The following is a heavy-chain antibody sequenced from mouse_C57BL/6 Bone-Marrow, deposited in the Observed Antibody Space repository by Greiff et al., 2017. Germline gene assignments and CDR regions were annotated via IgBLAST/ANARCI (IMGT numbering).Heavy chain of an antibody. CDR2: IHPSDSDT. CDR1: GYTFTSYW. CDR3: AIRFITTVVAYWGNAMDY. D-gene: IGHD1-1*01. Sequence: QVQLQQPGAELVKPGASVKVSCKASGYTFTSYWMHWVKQRPGQGLEWIGRIHPSDSDTNYNQKFKGKATLTVDKSSSTAYMQLRSLTSEDSAVYYCAIRFITTVVAYWGNAMDYWGQGTSVTVSS. V-gene: IGHV1-74*01. J-gene: IGHJ4*01.